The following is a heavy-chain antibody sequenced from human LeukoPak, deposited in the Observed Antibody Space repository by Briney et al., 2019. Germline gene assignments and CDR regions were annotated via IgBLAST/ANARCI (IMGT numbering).Heavy chain of an antibody. CDR3: AKGGTILLMAVVVPAPFYL. J-gene: IGHJ5*02. CDR2: ISGSGGHT. CDR1: GFTFSSYA. Sequence: QAGGSLRLSCAASGFTFSSYAMSWVRQAPGKGLEWVSAISGSGGHTYYADSVKGRFTISRDNSKNTLYLQMNSLRADDTAVYYWAKGGTILLMAVVVPAPFYLWGQETLLTVSS. D-gene: IGHD2-2*01. V-gene: IGHV3-23*01.